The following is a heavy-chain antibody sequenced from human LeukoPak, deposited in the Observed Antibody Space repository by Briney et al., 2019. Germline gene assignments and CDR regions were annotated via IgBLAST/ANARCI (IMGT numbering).Heavy chain of an antibody. Sequence: GGSLRLSCAASGFTFSSYGMSWVRQAPGKGLEWVSAISGSGGSTYYADSVKGRFTISRDNSKNTLYLQMNSLRAEDTAVYYCASLVGILWFGELVDYWGQGTLVTVSS. CDR2: ISGSGGST. V-gene: IGHV3-23*01. D-gene: IGHD3-10*01. J-gene: IGHJ4*02. CDR3: ASLVGILWFGELVDY. CDR1: GFTFSSYG.